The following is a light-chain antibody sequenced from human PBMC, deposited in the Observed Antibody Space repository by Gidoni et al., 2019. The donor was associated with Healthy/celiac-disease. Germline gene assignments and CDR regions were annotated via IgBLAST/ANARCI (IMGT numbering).Light chain of an antibody. V-gene: IGKV1-39*01. CDR1: QSISSY. CDR3: QQSYSTPCS. J-gene: IGKJ2*04. Sequence: DIQMTQSPSSLSASVVDRVTITCRASQSISSYLHWYQQKPGKAPKLLIYAASSLQSGVPSRFSGSGSGTDFTLTTSSLQPEDFATYYCQQSYSTPCSFGQGTKLEIK. CDR2: AAS.